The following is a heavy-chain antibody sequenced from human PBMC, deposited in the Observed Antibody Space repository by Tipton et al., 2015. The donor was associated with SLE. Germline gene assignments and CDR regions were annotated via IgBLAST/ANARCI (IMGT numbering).Heavy chain of an antibody. J-gene: IGHJ4*02. V-gene: IGHV3-23*03. CDR2: IYSGGST. CDR1: GFTFSSYA. Sequence: SLRLSCAASGFTFSSYAMSWVRQAPGKGLEWVSVIYSGGSTYYADSVKGRFTISRDNSKNTLYLQMNSLRAEDTAVYYCAKLPPGDSWGQGPLVTVSS. CDR3: AKLPPGDS.